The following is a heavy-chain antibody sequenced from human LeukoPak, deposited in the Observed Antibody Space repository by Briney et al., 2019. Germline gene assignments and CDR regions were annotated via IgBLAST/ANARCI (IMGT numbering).Heavy chain of an antibody. V-gene: IGHV1-69*04. CDR1: GGTFSSYA. J-gene: IGHJ4*02. CDR2: IIPILGIA. CDR3: ARYSSSWSDFDY. D-gene: IGHD6-13*01. Sequence: SVKVSCKASGGTFSSYAISWVRPAPGQGLEWMGRIIPILGIANYAQKFQGRVTITADKSTSTAYMELSSLRSEDTAVYYCARYSSSWSDFDYWGQGTLVTVSS.